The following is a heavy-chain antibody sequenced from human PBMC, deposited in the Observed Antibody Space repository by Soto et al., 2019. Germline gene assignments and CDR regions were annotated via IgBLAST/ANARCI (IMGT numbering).Heavy chain of an antibody. CDR3: ARAPLSSPVWFDP. V-gene: IGHV1-3*01. CDR1: GYTFTSYA. J-gene: IGHJ5*02. Sequence: ASVKVSCKASGYTFTSYAMHWVRQAPGQRLEWMGWINAGNGNTKYSQKFQGRVTITRDTSASTAYMELSSLRSEDTAVYYCARAPLSSPVWFDPWGQGTLVTVPS. CDR2: INAGNGNT. D-gene: IGHD6-6*01.